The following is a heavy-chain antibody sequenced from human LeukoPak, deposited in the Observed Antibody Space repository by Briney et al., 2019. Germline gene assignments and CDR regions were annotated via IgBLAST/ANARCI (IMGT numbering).Heavy chain of an antibody. CDR1: GFIFSGSD. CDR3: TTYISGHY. V-gene: IGHV3-73*01. D-gene: IGHD1-20*01. J-gene: IGHJ4*02. CDR2: IRTKLRNYAT. Sequence: PGGSLRLSCATSGFIFSGSDIHWVRQASGRGLEWVGRIRTKLRNYATAYAASVKGRFTISRDDSGDTAYLQMNSLKTEDPAVYYCTTYISGHYWGQGTLVTVSS.